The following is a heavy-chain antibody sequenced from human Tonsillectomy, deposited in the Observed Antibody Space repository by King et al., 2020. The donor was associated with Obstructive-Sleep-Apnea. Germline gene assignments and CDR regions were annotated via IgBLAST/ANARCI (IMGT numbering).Heavy chain of an antibody. CDR3: TSLADYGDY. CDR2: IRSKANSYAT. V-gene: IGHV3-73*01. CDR1: GFTFSGSA. J-gene: IGHJ4*02. D-gene: IGHD2-15*01. Sequence: VQLVESGGGLVQPGGSLKLSCAASGFTFSGSAMHWVRQASGKGLEWVGRIRSKANSYATAYAASVKGRFTISRDDSKNTAYLQMNSLKTEDTAVYYCTSLADYGDYWGQGTLVTVSS.